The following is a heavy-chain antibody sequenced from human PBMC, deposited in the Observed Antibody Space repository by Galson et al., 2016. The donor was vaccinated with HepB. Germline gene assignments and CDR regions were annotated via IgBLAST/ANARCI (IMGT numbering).Heavy chain of an antibody. CDR3: VRVTSAWTDYLDF. Sequence: SVKVSCKASGYTFASFGLSWVRQAPGQGLEWMGWISGHNGNTNYAQNIQGRVAMTTDTSTNTAFMELKNLTSDDTAVYYCVRVTSAWTDYLDFWGRGTLVTVSS. J-gene: IGHJ2*01. V-gene: IGHV1-18*04. CDR1: GYTFASFG. D-gene: IGHD6-19*01. CDR2: ISGHNGNT.